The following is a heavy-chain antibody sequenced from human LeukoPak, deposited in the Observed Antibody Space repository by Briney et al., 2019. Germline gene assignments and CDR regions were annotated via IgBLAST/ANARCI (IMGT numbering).Heavy chain of an antibody. Sequence: PSETLSLTYSVSGGSISSTSYYWDWIRQPPGKGLEWIGTVFYTGTTYYNPSLKSRVTISVDTSNNQFSLKLSSVTAADTALYYCARQALLAFDYWGQGALVTVSS. V-gene: IGHV4-39*01. J-gene: IGHJ4*02. CDR2: VFYTGTT. CDR1: GGSISSTSYY. D-gene: IGHD5-12*01. CDR3: ARQALLAFDY.